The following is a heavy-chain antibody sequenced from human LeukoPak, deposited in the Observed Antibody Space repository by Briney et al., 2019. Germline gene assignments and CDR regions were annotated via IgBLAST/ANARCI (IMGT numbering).Heavy chain of an antibody. D-gene: IGHD1-14*01. J-gene: IGHJ3*02. CDR3: AGDAGWTFGI. CDR2: IKQDGSAK. V-gene: IGHV3-7*01. Sequence: PGGSLRLSCAGSGFTFSSLWMSWFRQAPGKGLEWVAIIKQDGSAKYYVDSVKGRFTVSRDNAKKGVYLQMNNLRVDDTAVYYCAGDAGWTFGIWGQGTKVVVSS. CDR1: GFTFSSLW.